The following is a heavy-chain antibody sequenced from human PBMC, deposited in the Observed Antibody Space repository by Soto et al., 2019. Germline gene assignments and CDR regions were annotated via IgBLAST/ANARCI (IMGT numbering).Heavy chain of an antibody. D-gene: IGHD7-27*01. CDR3: ARGINWETPAN. V-gene: IGHV3-30-3*01. J-gene: IGHJ4*02. Sequence: QVQLVESGGGVVQPGRSLRLSCAASGFTFSSYAMHWVRQAPGKGLEWVAVISYDGSNKYYADSVKGRFTISRDNSKNTLEGQMNSLRAEDTAVYYCARGINWETPANWGQGTLVTVSS. CDR1: GFTFSSYA. CDR2: ISYDGSNK.